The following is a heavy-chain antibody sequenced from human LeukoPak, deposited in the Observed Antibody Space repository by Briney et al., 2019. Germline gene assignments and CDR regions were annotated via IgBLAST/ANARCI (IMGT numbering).Heavy chain of an antibody. D-gene: IGHD6-19*01. J-gene: IGHJ4*02. V-gene: IGHV5-51*01. Sequence: GESLKISCKGSGYSFTSYWIGWVRQMPGKGLEWMGIIYPGDSDTKYSPSFQGQVTISADKSITTAYLQWSNLKASDTAMYYCAKSNSSGRYYFDYWGQGTLVTVSS. CDR2: IYPGDSDT. CDR1: GYSFTSYW. CDR3: AKSNSSGRYYFDY.